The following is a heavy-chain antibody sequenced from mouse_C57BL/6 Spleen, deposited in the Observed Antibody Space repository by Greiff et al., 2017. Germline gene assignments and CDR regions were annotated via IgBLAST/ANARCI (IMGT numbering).Heavy chain of an antibody. CDR3: ARENKGAMDY. CDR1: GFTFSDYY. Sequence: EVKVVESEGGLVQPGSSMKLSCTASGFTFSDYYMAWVRQVPEKGLEWVANINYDGSSTYYLDSLKSRFIISRDNAKNILYLQMSSLKSEDTATYYCARENKGAMDYWGQGTSVTVSS. V-gene: IGHV5-16*01. J-gene: IGHJ4*01. D-gene: IGHD5-2*01. CDR2: INYDGSST.